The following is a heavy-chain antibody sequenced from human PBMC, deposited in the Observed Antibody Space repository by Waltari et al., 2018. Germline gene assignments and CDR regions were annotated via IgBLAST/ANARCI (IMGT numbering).Heavy chain of an antibody. Sequence: QVQLVQSGAEVKKPGASVTVSCKASGYTFTSYAMHWVRQAPGQRLEWMGWINAGNGNTKYSQKFQGRVTITRDTSASTAYMELSSLRSEDTAVYYCARSGATTDYWGQGTLVTVSS. J-gene: IGHJ4*02. CDR1: GYTFTSYA. V-gene: IGHV1-3*01. CDR2: INAGNGNT. CDR3: ARSGATTDY. D-gene: IGHD1-26*01.